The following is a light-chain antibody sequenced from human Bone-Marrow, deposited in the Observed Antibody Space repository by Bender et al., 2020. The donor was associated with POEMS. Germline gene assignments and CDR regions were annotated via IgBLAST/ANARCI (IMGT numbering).Light chain of an antibody. V-gene: IGLV3-21*03. Sequence: SYVLTQPPSVSVAPGKTAKITCGGNNIGSKSVHWYQQKPGQAPVLVVYDDSERPSGIPERFSGSNSGNTATLTITRVEAGDEADYYCQVWDNSSDHYVFGTGTKVTVL. CDR2: DDS. CDR3: QVWDNSSDHYV. CDR1: NIGSKS. J-gene: IGLJ1*01.